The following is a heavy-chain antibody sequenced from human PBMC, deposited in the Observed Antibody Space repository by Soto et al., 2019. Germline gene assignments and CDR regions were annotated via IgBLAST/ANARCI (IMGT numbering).Heavy chain of an antibody. Sequence: KPSETLSLTCAVYGGSFSGYYWSWIRQPPGKGLEWIGEINHSGSTNYNPSLKSRVTISVDTSKNQFSLKLSSVTAADTAVYYCAGHMYYYDSSGYYFVGHGAPNYYYGMDVWGQGTTVTVSS. J-gene: IGHJ6*02. CDR2: INHSGST. V-gene: IGHV4-34*01. CDR3: AGHMYYYDSSGYYFVGHGAPNYYYGMDV. D-gene: IGHD3-22*01. CDR1: GGSFSGYY.